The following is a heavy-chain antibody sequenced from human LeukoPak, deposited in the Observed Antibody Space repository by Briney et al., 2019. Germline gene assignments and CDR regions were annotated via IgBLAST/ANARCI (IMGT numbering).Heavy chain of an antibody. CDR1: GYTFTGYY. V-gene: IGHV1-2*02. CDR2: INPNSGGT. J-gene: IGHJ5*02. D-gene: IGHD2-8*01. CDR3: ARGRAYTLMRSWFDP. Sequence: ASVKVSCKASGYTFTGYYMHWVRQAPGQGLEWMGWINPNSGGTNYAQKFQDRVTMTRDTSISTAYMELSRLRSDDTAVYYCARGRAYTLMRSWFDPWGQGTLVTVSS.